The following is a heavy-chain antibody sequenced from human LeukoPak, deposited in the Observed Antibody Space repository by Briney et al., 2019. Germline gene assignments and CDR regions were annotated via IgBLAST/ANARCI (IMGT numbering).Heavy chain of an antibody. D-gene: IGHD4-17*01. CDR3: ARDRRDYVGWYFDL. CDR2: IYSGGST. J-gene: IGHJ2*01. CDR1: GFTVSSNY. Sequence: PGGSLRLSCAASGFTVSSNYMSWVRQAPGKGLEWVSVIYSGGSTYYADSVRGRFTISRDNSKNTLYLQMNSLRAEDTAVYYCARDRRDYVGWYFDLWGRGTLVTVSS. V-gene: IGHV3-53*01.